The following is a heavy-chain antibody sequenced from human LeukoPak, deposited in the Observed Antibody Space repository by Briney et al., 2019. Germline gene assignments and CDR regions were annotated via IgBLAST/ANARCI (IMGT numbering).Heavy chain of an antibody. V-gene: IGHV3-53*01. CDR2: IFTGGST. J-gene: IGHJ5*02. CDR3: ARAYIMGATRWFDP. Sequence: PGGSLRLSCAASGFTFSSYTMNWVRQAPGKGLQWVSVIFTGGSTYYADSVRGRFTVSRDNSKNILYLQMSGLRAEDTAMYYCARAYIMGATRWFDPWGQGTLVTVSS. D-gene: IGHD1-26*01. CDR1: GFTFSSYT.